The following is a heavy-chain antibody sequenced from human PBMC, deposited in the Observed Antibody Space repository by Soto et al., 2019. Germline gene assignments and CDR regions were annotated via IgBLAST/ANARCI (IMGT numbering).Heavy chain of an antibody. D-gene: IGHD3-10*01. Sequence: GGSLRLSCSASGFTFNKFAMHWVRQAPGTGLEYVSAISDTGGSKFHAESVKGRFSISRDNSKDTLFLQMSSLRVEDTAVYYCARDLYYYGSGSFEGMDVWGQGTTVTVSS. CDR1: GFTFNKFA. V-gene: IGHV3-64D*06. CDR3: ARDLYYYGSGSFEGMDV. J-gene: IGHJ6*02. CDR2: ISDTGGSK.